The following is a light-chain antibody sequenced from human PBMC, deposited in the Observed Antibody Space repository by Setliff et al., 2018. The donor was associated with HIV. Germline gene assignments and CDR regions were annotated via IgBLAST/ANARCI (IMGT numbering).Light chain of an antibody. CDR1: GSNIGSNT. CDR2: NND. V-gene: IGLV1-44*01. Sequence: QSVLTQPPSAAGTPGQGVTISCSGTGSNIGSNTLNWYQQLPGTAPKLLIYNNDQRPSGVPDRFSGSKSGTSASLAISGLQSEDEADFYCAAWDDSLNGRVVGTGTKV. J-gene: IGLJ1*01. CDR3: AAWDDSLNGRV.